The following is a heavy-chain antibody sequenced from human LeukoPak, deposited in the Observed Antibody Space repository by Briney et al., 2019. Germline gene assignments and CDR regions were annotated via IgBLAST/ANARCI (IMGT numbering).Heavy chain of an antibody. V-gene: IGHV3-30*18. Sequence: GRSLRLSCAASGLTFSSHGMHWVRQAPGKGLEWVAVISYDGSNKYYADSVKGRFTISRDNSKNTLYLQMNSLRAEDTAVYYCAKESIFGVVRGLDYWGQGTLVTVSS. CDR3: AKESIFGVVRGLDY. CDR2: ISYDGSNK. CDR1: GLTFSSHG. D-gene: IGHD3-3*01. J-gene: IGHJ4*02.